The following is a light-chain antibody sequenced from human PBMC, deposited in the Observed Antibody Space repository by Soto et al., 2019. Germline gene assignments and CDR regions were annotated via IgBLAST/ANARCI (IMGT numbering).Light chain of an antibody. CDR2: EDS. CDR1: TSDVGSYSL. Sequence: QSVLTQPASVSGSPGQSITMSCTGTTSDVGSYSLLSWYQQHPGKAPKLMIYEDSKRPSGVSNRFSGSKSGNTASLTISGLQAEDEADYYCYSYAGSSIYVFGTGTQLTVL. J-gene: IGLJ1*01. CDR3: YSYAGSSIYV. V-gene: IGLV2-23*01.